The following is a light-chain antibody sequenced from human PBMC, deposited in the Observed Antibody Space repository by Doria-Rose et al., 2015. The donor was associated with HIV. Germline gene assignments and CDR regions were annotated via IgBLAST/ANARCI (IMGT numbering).Light chain of an antibody. Sequence: KESRGRLAKSPGERATISCRASKCVKSSYLAWYQQKPGQAPRLLIYDASTRATSITDRFSVSGSGTDFTLTISRLEPEDVAVYYCQQYGTSRGTFGQGTRLEIK. CDR3: QQYGTSRGT. V-gene: IGKV3-20*01. J-gene: IGKJ5*01. CDR2: DAS. CDR1: KCVKSSY.